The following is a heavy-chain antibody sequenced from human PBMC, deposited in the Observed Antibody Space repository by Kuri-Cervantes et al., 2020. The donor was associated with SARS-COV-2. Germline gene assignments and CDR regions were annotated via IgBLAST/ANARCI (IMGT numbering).Heavy chain of an antibody. CDR2: IYYSGST. J-gene: IGHJ5*02. V-gene: IGHV4-39*01. CDR1: GFTFSDYY. CDR3: ARHRYSFGTPDWFDP. Sequence: ESLKISCAASGFTFSDYYMSWIRQPPGKGLEWIGSIYYSGSTSYNPSLKSRVTISVDTSKNQFSLKLSSVTAADTAVYYCARHRYSFGTPDWFDPWGQGTLVTVSS. D-gene: IGHD5-18*01.